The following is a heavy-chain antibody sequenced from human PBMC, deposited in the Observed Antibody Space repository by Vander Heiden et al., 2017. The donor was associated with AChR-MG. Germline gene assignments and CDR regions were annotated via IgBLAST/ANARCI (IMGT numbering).Heavy chain of an antibody. D-gene: IGHD3-10*01. J-gene: IGHJ6*03. CDR2: INHSRST. Sequence: QVQLQQWGAGLLKPSETLSLTCAVYGGSFSGYYWSWIRQAPGKGLEWIGEINHSRSTNYNPSLKSRVITSVDTSKNQFSLKLSSVTAADTAVYYCSRGVRGVWYMDVWGKGTTVTVSS. CDR3: SRGVRGVWYMDV. CDR1: GGSFSGYY. V-gene: IGHV4-34*01.